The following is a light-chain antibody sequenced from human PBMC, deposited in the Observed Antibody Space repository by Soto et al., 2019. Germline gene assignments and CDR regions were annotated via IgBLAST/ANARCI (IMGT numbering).Light chain of an antibody. CDR3: QQYYSYPLT. CDR2: AAS. V-gene: IGKV1-8*01. CDR1: QGISSY. J-gene: IGKJ4*01. Sequence: AIRMTQSPSSFSASTGDRVTITCRASQGISSYLAWYQQKPGESPKLLIYAASTLQSGVPSRFSGSGYGTDFTLTIRCLQSEDFATYYCQQYYSYPLTFGGGTKVEIK.